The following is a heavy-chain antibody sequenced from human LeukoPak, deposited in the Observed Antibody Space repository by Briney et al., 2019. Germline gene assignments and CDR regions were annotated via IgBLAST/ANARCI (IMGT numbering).Heavy chain of an antibody. Sequence: GGSLRLSCAASGFTFSSYAMHWVRQAPGKGLEWVAVISYDGSNKYYADSVKGRFTISRDNSKNTQYLQMNSLRAEDTAVYYCARDLNAVGAPPGDYWGQGTLVTVSS. V-gene: IGHV3-30-3*01. CDR3: ARDLNAVGAPPGDY. CDR1: GFTFSSYA. J-gene: IGHJ4*02. CDR2: ISYDGSNK. D-gene: IGHD1-26*01.